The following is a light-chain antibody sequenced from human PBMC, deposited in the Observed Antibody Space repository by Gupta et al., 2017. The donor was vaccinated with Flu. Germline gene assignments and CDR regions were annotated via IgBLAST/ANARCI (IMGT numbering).Light chain of an antibody. CDR2: DAS. Sequence: EIVLTQAPQTLSLSPGERATVSCRASLSVSSYLAWYQQKPGQAPRPLTYDASNRDTGIPAMFSGSGYGTQLPLTISSLEPEDFAVYYCQHRSIWPPITFGQGTRLEIK. V-gene: IGKV3-11*01. J-gene: IGKJ5*01. CDR3: QHRSIWPPIT. CDR1: LSVSSY.